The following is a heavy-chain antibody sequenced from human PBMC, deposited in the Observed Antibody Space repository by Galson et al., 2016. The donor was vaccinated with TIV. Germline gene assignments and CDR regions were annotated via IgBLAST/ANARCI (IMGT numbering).Heavy chain of an antibody. D-gene: IGHD3-3*01. J-gene: IGHJ4*02. Sequence: CAISGDSVSSTSAAWNWIRQSPSRGLEWLGRTYYRSTWYNDYAASLKGRIIINPDTSKNQFSLQLTSVTPEDSAVYYCARGAPSVFGVIMTLDYWGQGTLVTVSS. CDR2: TYYRSTWYN. CDR1: GDSVSSTSAA. CDR3: ARGAPSVFGVIMTLDY. V-gene: IGHV6-1*01.